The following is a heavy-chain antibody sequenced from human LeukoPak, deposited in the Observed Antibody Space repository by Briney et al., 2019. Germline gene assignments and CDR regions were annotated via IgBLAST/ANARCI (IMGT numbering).Heavy chain of an antibody. Sequence: PSETPSLTCAVYGGFFSGYYWSWIRQPPGKGLEWIGEINHSGSTNYNPSLKSRVTISVDTSKNQFSLKLSSVTAADTAVYYCARATYYDYVWGSYRSDPEKFDYWGQGTLVTVSS. CDR1: GGFFSGYY. CDR3: ARATYYDYVWGSYRSDPEKFDY. D-gene: IGHD3-16*02. CDR2: INHSGST. J-gene: IGHJ4*02. V-gene: IGHV4-34*01.